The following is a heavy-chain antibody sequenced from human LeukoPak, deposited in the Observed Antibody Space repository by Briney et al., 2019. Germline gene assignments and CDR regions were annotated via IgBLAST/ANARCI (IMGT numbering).Heavy chain of an antibody. V-gene: IGHV4-59*01. CDR1: GGSISSYY. J-gene: IGHJ4*02. CDR3: AREDDYTIDY. CDR2: IYYTGST. D-gene: IGHD4-11*01. Sequence: PSETLSLTCTISGGSISSYYWSWIRQPPGKGLEWIGYIYYTGSTNHNPSLKSRVTISVDTSKNQFSLKLSSVTAADTAVYYCAREDDYTIDYWGQGTLVTVSS.